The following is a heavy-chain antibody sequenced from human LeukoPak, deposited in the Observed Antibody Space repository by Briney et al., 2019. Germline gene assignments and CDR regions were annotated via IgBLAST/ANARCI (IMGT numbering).Heavy chain of an antibody. CDR3: ARVVGATDY. J-gene: IGHJ4*02. Sequence: GGSLRLSCAASGFTFDDYAMHWVRHAPGKSLEWVSGISWNSGSIVYADSVKGRFTISRDNAKNSLYLQMNSLRAEDTAVYYCARVVGATDYWGQGTLVTVSS. CDR1: GFTFDDYA. CDR2: ISWNSGSI. V-gene: IGHV3-9*01. D-gene: IGHD1-26*01.